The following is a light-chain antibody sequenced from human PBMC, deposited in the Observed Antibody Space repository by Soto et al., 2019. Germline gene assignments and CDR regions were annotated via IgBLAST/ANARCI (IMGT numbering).Light chain of an antibody. CDR2: LAS. CDR1: QAVNSR. V-gene: IGKV3-11*01. Sequence: EIVLTPSPATLSSFPGYRVTPSRRAGQAVNSRLAWYQHKAGQAPRFRIYLASNRAAGVPARFSGSGSGTDFTLTISDVEPEDFAVYYCHQRQSWPRTFGQGTKVDI. J-gene: IGKJ1*01. CDR3: HQRQSWPRT.